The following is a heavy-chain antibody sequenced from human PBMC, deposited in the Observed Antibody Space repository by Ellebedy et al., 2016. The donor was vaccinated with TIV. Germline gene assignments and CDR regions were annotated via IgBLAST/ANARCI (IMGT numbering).Heavy chain of an antibody. Sequence: ASVKVSXKASGYTFTGYYMHWVRQAPGQGLEWMGIINPSGGSTSYAQKFQGRVTMTRDTSTSTVYMELSSLRSEDTAVYYCARGGADLGGLDPWGQGTLVTVSS. V-gene: IGHV1-46*01. CDR1: GYTFTGYY. D-gene: IGHD3-16*01. CDR3: ARGGADLGGLDP. CDR2: INPSGGST. J-gene: IGHJ5*02.